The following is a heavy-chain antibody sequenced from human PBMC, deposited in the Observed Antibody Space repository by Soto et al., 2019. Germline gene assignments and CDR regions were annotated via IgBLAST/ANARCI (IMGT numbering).Heavy chain of an antibody. CDR1: GYTFTGYY. V-gene: IGHV1-2*02. CDR2: INPNSGGT. CDR3: ARDAYYYDSSGPLDY. Sequence: VASVKVSCKASGYTFTGYYMHWVRQAPGQGLEWMGWINPNSGGTNYAQKFQGRVTMTRDTSISTAYMELSRLRSDDTAVYYCARDAYYYDSSGPLDYWGQGTLVTVSS. J-gene: IGHJ4*02. D-gene: IGHD3-22*01.